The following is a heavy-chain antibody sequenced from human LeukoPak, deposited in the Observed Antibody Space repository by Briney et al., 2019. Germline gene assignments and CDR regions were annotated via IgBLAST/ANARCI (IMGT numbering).Heavy chain of an antibody. CDR3: ARALWSNRRSGPIYYFDY. Sequence: PGGSLRLSCAASGFTFSSYWMHWVRQAPGKGLVWVSRINSDGSSTSYADSVKGRFTISRDNAKNTLYLQMNSLRAEDTAVYYCARALWSNRRSGPIYYFDYWGQGTLVTVSS. CDR2: INSDGSST. J-gene: IGHJ4*02. D-gene: IGHD3-10*01. CDR1: GFTFSSYW. V-gene: IGHV3-74*01.